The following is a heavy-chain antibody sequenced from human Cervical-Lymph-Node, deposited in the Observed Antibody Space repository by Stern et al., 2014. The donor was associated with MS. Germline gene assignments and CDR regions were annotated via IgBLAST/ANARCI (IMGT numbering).Heavy chain of an antibody. V-gene: IGHV1-18*01. CDR3: ARGLLGSENAFDI. Sequence: VHLGESGAEVKKPGASVKVSCKASGYTFTSYGISWVRQAPGQGLEWMGWNRAYTGNINYAKKLQGRVTMTTDTSTSTAYMELRSLRSDDTAVYYCARGLLGSENAFDIWGQGTMVTVSS. D-gene: IGHD2-15*01. CDR2: NRAYTGNI. CDR1: GYTFTSYG. J-gene: IGHJ3*02.